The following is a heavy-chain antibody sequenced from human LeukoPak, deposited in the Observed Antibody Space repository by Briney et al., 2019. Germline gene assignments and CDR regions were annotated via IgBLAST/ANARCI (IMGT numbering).Heavy chain of an antibody. J-gene: IGHJ4*02. CDR3: ARVMAGKDFYASGISGDS. CDR1: GFTFSSYE. D-gene: IGHD3-10*01. CDR2: ISTSGSTK. V-gene: IGHV3-48*03. Sequence: GSLRLSCAASGFTFSSYETNWVRQAPGKGLEWVSYISTSGSTKYYADSVKGRFTISRDNAKNSLYLQMNSLRAEDTAVYYCARVMAGKDFYASGISGDSWGQGTLVTVSS.